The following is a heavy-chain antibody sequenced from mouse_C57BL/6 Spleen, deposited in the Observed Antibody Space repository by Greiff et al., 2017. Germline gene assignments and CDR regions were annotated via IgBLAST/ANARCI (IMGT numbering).Heavy chain of an antibody. D-gene: IGHD1-1*01. CDR2: IHPNSGST. Sequence: VQLQQPGAELVKPGASVKLSCKASGYTFTSYWMHWVKQRPGQGLEWIGMIHPNSGSTNYNEKFKSKATLTVDKSSSTAYMQLSSLTSEDSAVYYCARRDYYGSSDGYFDVWGTGTTVTVSS. V-gene: IGHV1-64*01. J-gene: IGHJ1*03. CDR3: ARRDYYGSSDGYFDV. CDR1: GYTFTSYW.